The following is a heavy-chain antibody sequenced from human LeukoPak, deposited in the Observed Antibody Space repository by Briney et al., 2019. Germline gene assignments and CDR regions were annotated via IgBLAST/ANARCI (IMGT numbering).Heavy chain of an antibody. Sequence: GGSLRLSCAASGFTFSSYGMHWVRQAPGKGLEWVAVISYDGSNKYSADSVKGRFTISRDNSKNTLYPQMNSLRAEDTAVYYCAKSGIAAAGTKRGYFDYWGQGTLVTVSS. CDR3: AKSGIAAAGTKRGYFDY. J-gene: IGHJ4*02. CDR2: ISYDGSNK. D-gene: IGHD6-13*01. CDR1: GFTFSSYG. V-gene: IGHV3-30*18.